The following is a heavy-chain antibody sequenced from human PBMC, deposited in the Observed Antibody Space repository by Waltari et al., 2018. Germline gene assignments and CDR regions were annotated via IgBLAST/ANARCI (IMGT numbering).Heavy chain of an antibody. CDR1: FTSYY. Sequence: FTSYYMHWVRQAPGQGHEWMGIINPSGGSTSYAQKFQGRVTMTRDTSTSTVYMELGSLRSEDTAVYYCAIGISSSSSGRMDYWGQGTLVTVSS. J-gene: IGHJ4*02. D-gene: IGHD6-6*01. CDR2: INPSGGST. V-gene: IGHV1-46*03. CDR3: AIGISSSSSGRMDY.